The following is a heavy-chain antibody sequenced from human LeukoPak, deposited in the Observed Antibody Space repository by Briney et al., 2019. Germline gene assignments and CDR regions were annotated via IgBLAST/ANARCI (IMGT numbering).Heavy chain of an antibody. J-gene: IGHJ2*01. CDR2: IYYSGST. Sequence: SETLSLTCTVSGGSISSYYWSWIRQPPGKGLEWIGHIYYSGSTNYTPSLKSRVTISVDTSKDQFSLKLSSVTAADTAVYYCARRPDYGDYWYFDLWGRGTLVTVSS. V-gene: IGHV4-59*08. CDR1: GGSISSYY. D-gene: IGHD4-17*01. CDR3: ARRPDYGDYWYFDL.